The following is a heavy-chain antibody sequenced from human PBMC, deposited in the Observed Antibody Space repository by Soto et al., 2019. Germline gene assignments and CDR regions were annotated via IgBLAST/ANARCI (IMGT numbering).Heavy chain of an antibody. CDR1: GASISSYY. Sequence: QVQLQESGPGLVKPSETLSLTCTVSGASISSYYWSWIRQPPGKGLEWIGYIYYSGSTNYNPSLKSRVTISVDTSKNQFSLKVSSVTATDTAVYYCARLQPTSGNWALDYWGQGTLVTVSS. CDR2: IYYSGST. CDR3: ARLQPTSGNWALDY. J-gene: IGHJ4*02. V-gene: IGHV4-59*01. D-gene: IGHD7-27*01.